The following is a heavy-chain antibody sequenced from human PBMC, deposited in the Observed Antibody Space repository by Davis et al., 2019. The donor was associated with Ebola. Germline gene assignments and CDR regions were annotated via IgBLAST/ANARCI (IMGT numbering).Heavy chain of an antibody. V-gene: IGHV4-61*01. J-gene: IGHJ4*02. CDR2: IYYSGST. CDR1: GGSVSSGSYY. Sequence: MPSETLSLTCTVSGGSVSSGSYYWSWIRQPPGKGLEWIGYIYYSGSTNYNPSLKSRVTISVDTSKNQFSLKLSSVTAADTAVYYCARDSPYGAAWFDYWGQGTLVTVSS. CDR3: ARDSPYGAAWFDY. D-gene: IGHD4-17*01.